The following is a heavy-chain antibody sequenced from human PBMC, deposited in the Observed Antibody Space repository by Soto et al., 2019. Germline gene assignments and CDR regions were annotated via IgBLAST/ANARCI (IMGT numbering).Heavy chain of an antibody. CDR2: ISYDENTK. CDR1: GFTFSTYG. J-gene: IGHJ6*02. CDR3: AKDGSSSWYRPYYGMDV. Sequence: GGSLRLSCEASGFTFSTYGMHWVRQAPGKGLEWVAIISYDENTKYYADSLKGRFTISRDNSKNTLYLQMNSLRAEDTAVYYCAKDGSSSWYRPYYGMDVCGQVTTVTISS. D-gene: IGHD6-13*01. V-gene: IGHV3-30*18.